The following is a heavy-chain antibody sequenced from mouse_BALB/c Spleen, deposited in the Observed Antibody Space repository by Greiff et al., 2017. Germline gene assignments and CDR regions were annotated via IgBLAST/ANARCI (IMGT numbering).Heavy chain of an antibody. J-gene: IGHJ1*01. Sequence: VQLQQSGAELVKPGSSVQISCKASGYAFSSYWMNWVKQRPGQGLEWIGQIYPGDGDTNYNGKFKGKATLTADKSSSTAYMQLSSLTSEDSAVYFCARDWDVEYFDVWGAGTTVTGSS. CDR2: IYPGDGDT. CDR1: GYAFSSYW. D-gene: IGHD4-1*01. V-gene: IGHV1-80*01. CDR3: ARDWDVEYFDV.